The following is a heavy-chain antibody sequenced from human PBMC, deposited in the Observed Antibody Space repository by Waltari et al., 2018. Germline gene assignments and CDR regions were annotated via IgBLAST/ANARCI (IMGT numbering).Heavy chain of an antibody. D-gene: IGHD4-17*01. CDR1: GFTFSDAW. Sequence: EVQLVESGGGLVKPGGSLRLSCTASGFTFSDAWMSWVRQAPGKGVEWVGRIKSNTVGGTTDFAAPVNGRFTMARDDSKATLFLQMSSLKTEDTAVYFCATEFYGAYNFWGQGTLVTVSP. J-gene: IGHJ4*02. CDR3: ATEFYGAYNF. V-gene: IGHV3-15*01. CDR2: IKSNTVGGTT.